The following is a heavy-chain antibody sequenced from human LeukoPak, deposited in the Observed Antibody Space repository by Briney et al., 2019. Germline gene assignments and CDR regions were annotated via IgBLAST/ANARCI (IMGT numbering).Heavy chain of an antibody. V-gene: IGHV3-48*04. CDR2: ISSISSTI. CDR1: GFTFSTYS. D-gene: IGHD3-22*01. CDR3: AREEDSSGYYSAYYYYGMDV. J-gene: IGHJ6*02. Sequence: PGGSLRLSCAASGFTFSTYSMNWVRQAPGKGLEWVSYISSISSTIYYADSVKGRFTISRDNAKNSLYLQMNSLRAEDTAVYYCAREEDSSGYYSAYYYYGMDVWGQGTTVTVSS.